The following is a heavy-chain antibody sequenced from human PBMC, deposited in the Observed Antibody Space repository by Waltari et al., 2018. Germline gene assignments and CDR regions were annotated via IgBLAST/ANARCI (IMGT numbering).Heavy chain of an antibody. D-gene: IGHD1-26*01. V-gene: IGHV1-69*08. CDR1: GGTFSSYA. Sequence: QVQLVQSGAEVKKPGSSVKVSCKASGGTFSSYAISWVRQAPGQGLGWMGRIIPIFGTASDAQKFQGRVTITAAKSTSTAYMVLRSLRSEDTAVYSCARGVGVVYYCGMVVWGQGTTVTVSS. J-gene: IGHJ6*02. CDR3: ARGVGVVYYCGMVV. CDR2: IIPIFGTA.